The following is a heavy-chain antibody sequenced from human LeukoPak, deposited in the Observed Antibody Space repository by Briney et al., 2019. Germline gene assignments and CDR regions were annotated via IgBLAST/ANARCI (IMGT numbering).Heavy chain of an antibody. J-gene: IGHJ4*02. CDR3: AREGPETYYYGSGSYYY. CDR2: INPNSGGT. V-gene: IGHV1-2*02. D-gene: IGHD3-10*01. Sequence: ASVKVSCKASGYTFTGYYMHWVRQAPGQGLEWMGWINPNSGGTNYAQKFQGRVTMTRDTSISTAYMELSRLRSDDTAVYYCAREGPETYYYGSGSYYYWGQGTLVTVSS. CDR1: GYTFTGYY.